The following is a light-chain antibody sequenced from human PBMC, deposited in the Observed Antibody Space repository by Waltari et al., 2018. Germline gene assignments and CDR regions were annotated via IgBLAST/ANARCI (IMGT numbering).Light chain of an antibody. CDR1: SSDVGGYNF. J-gene: IGLJ1*01. V-gene: IGLV2-14*03. CDR3: SSYTSSSTRV. CDR2: DVA. Sequence: QSSPTPPASVPGSPGQSPSISCTGTSSDVGGYNFVYCYQQHPGKTPQFMIYDVANRPSGVSIRFSGSKSGNTASLTISGLQAEDEADYYCSSYTSSSTRVFGTGTKVTVL.